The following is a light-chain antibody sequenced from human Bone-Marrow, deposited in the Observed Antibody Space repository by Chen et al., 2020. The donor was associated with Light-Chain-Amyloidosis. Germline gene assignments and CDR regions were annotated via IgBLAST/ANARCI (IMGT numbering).Light chain of an antibody. J-gene: IGKJ2*02. V-gene: IGKV1-39*01. CDR1: QSITTY. Sequence: DIQMTQSPSSLSASVGDRVSITCRASQSITTYLNWYQQKPGKAPNLLIYLSSSLQSGVPARFSGSGSGTEFTLTITSLQPEDFVTYYCQQSYTKTRTFGQGTKLEIK. CDR3: QQSYTKTRT. CDR2: LSS.